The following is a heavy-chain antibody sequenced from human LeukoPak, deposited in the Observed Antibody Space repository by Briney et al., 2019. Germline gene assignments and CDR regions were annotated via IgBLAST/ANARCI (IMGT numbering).Heavy chain of an antibody. CDR2: IYYSGST. CDR3: ARVSGSYPPIFDY. CDR1: GGSISSSSYY. V-gene: IGHV4-30-4*01. J-gene: IGHJ4*02. D-gene: IGHD1-26*01. Sequence: SETLSLTCTVSGGSISSSSYYWSWIRQPPGKGLEWIGYIYYSGSTYYNPSLKSRVTISVDTSKHQFSLKLSSVTAADTAVYYCARVSGSYPPIFDYWGQGTLVTVSS.